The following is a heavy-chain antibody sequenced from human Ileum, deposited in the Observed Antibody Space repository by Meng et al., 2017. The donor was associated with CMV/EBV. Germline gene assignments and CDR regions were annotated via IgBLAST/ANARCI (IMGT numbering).Heavy chain of an antibody. Sequence: PLQESGPGLVTPSEPLSLTCTVTGGSISSGTYYWAWIRQSPGKGLEWIGSIYYSGSTYDNPSLKSRVTMSVDTFKNQFSLKLTSVTAADTAVYYCAGDWGPYSSRGYFDPWGQGTLVTVSS. D-gene: IGHD6-13*01. J-gene: IGHJ5*02. CDR2: IYYSGST. CDR1: GGSISSGTYY. V-gene: IGHV4-39*07. CDR3: AGDWGPYSSRGYFDP.